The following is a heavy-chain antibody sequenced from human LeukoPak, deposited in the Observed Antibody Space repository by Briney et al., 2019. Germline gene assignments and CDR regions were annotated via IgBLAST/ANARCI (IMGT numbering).Heavy chain of an antibody. CDR1: GFTFSSYS. Sequence: GGSLRLSCAASGFTFSSYSMNWVRQAPGKGLEWVSSISSSSSYIYYADSVKGRFTISRDNAKNSLYLQMNSLRAEDTAVYYCASSGYCSSTSCYVDYWGQGTLVTVSS. J-gene: IGHJ4*02. D-gene: IGHD2-2*01. CDR2: ISSSSSYI. CDR3: ASSGYCSSTSCYVDY. V-gene: IGHV3-21*01.